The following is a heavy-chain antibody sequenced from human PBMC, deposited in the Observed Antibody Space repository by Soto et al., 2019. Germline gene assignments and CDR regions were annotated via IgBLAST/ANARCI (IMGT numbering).Heavy chain of an antibody. CDR2: IKQDGSEK. Sequence: GSLRLSCAASGFTFSSYWMSWVRQAPGKGLEWVANIKQDGSEKYYVDSVKGRFTISRDNAKNSLYLQMNSLRAEDTAVYACARDSQQWLGLYAFDIWGQGTMVTVSS. CDR3: ARDSQQWLGLYAFDI. V-gene: IGHV3-7*01. J-gene: IGHJ3*02. D-gene: IGHD6-19*01. CDR1: GFTFSSYW.